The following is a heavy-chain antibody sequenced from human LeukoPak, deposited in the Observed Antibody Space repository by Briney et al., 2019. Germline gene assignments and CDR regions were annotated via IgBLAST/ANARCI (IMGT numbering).Heavy chain of an antibody. V-gene: IGHV4-39*07. CDR1: GVSISSSYSY. CDR3: ARGGYYDSSGYYEQ. J-gene: IGHJ4*02. Sequence: SETLSLTCTVSGVSISSSYSYWGWIRQPPGMGLEWIGSIYYTGNTYYNPSLKSRVTISVDTSKNQFSLKLSSVTAADTAVYYCARGGYYDSSGYYEQWGQGTLVTVSS. CDR2: IYYTGNT. D-gene: IGHD3-22*01.